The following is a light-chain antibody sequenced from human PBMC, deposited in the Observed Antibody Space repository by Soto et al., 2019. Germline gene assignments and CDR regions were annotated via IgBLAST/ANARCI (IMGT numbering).Light chain of an antibody. J-gene: IGKJ5*01. CDR1: QSVSSSY. CDR3: QQYGSSPT. Sequence: EIVLTQSPGTLSLSPGERATLSCRASQSVSSSYLAWYQQKPGLAPRLVIYDTSRRAPGIPDRLTGSGSGTDFTLTISRLEPEDSAIYYCQQYGSSPTFGQGTRLEIK. CDR2: DTS. V-gene: IGKV3D-20*01.